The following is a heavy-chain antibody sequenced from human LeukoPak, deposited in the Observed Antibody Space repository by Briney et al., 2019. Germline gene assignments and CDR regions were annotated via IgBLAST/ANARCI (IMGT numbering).Heavy chain of an antibody. CDR3: ARWSIRGYSGYDYGS. D-gene: IGHD5-12*01. CDR1: GFTFSDHY. Sequence: GGSLRLSCAASGFTFSDHYMDWVRQAPGKGLEWVSVIYSGGSTYYADSVKGRFTISRDNSKNTLYLQMNSLRAEDTAVYYCARWSIRGYSGYDYGSWGQGTLVTVSS. V-gene: IGHV3-66*01. CDR2: IYSGGST. J-gene: IGHJ4*02.